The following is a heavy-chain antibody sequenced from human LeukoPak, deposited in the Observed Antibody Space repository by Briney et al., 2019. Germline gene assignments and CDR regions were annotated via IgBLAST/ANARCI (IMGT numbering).Heavy chain of an antibody. V-gene: IGHV4-59*01. D-gene: IGHD6-6*01. Sequence: SETLSLTCTVSGGSISSFYWSWIRRPPGKGMEDIGHIYYSGFTNYNPSLKSRVTMSVDTSKNQFSLKLSSVTAADTAVYYCARYGSSSLRAGYYYYMDVWGKGTTVTVSS. CDR1: GGSISSFY. J-gene: IGHJ6*03. CDR3: ARYGSSSLRAGYYYYMDV. CDR2: IYYSGFT.